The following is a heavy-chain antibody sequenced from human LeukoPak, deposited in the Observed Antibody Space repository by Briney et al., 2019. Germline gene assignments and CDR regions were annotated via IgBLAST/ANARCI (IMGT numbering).Heavy chain of an antibody. CDR2: INPNSGGT. D-gene: IGHD3-22*01. Sequence: ASVKVSCKASGYTFTGYYMHWVRQAPGQGLEWMGWINPNSGGTNYAQKFQGRVTMTRDTSISTAYMELRSLRSDDTAVYYCARASVSSGYSVYWGQGTLVTVSS. CDR3: ARASVSSGYSVY. CDR1: GYTFTGYY. V-gene: IGHV1-2*02. J-gene: IGHJ4*02.